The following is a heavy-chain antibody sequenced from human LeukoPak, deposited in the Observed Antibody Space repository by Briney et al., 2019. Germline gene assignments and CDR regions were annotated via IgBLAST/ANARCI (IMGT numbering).Heavy chain of an antibody. CDR3: ARDVLQYNYASGY. CDR1: GFTFNNYY. D-gene: IGHD5-18*01. Sequence: TGMSLRLSCAGSGFTFNNYYRRWVRQAPGRGLEFVSSMGSTGSYIYYADSVKGRFTTSPETPKNSLFLQMNSMRAEDTAVYYCARDVLQYNYASGYSGQGNLVTASS. V-gene: IGHV3-21*01. CDR2: MGSTGSYI. J-gene: IGHJ4*02.